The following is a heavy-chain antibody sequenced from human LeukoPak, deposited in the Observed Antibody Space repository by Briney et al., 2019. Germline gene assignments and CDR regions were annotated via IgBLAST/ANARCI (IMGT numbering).Heavy chain of an antibody. CDR2: ISAYNGNT. J-gene: IGHJ4*02. Sequence: GASVKVSCKASGYTFTSYGISWVRQAPGQGLEWMGWISAYNGNTNYAQKLQGRVTMTTDTSTSTAYMELRSLRSVDTAVYYCAREPYYYDSSGFYYFDYWGQGTLVTVSS. CDR3: AREPYYYDSSGFYYFDY. D-gene: IGHD3-22*01. CDR1: GYTFTSYG. V-gene: IGHV1-18*01.